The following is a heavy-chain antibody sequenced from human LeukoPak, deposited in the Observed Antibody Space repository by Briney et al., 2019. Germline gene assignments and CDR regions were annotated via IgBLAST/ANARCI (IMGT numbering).Heavy chain of an antibody. D-gene: IGHD3-22*01. V-gene: IGHV1-2*02. CDR1: GYTFTGYY. CDR3: ARGPNYYDSSGYVSAFDI. Sequence: GASVKVSCKASGYTFTGYYMHWVRQAPGQGLEWMGWINPNSGGTNYAQKFQGRVTMTRDTSISTAYMELSSLRSEDTAVYYCARGPNYYDSSGYVSAFDIWGQGTMVTVSS. J-gene: IGHJ3*02. CDR2: INPNSGGT.